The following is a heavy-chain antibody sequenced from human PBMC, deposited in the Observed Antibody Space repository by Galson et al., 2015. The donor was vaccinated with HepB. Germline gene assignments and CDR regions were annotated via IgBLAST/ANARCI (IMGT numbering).Heavy chain of an antibody. V-gene: IGHV3-30*18. J-gene: IGHJ4*02. Sequence: SLRLSCAASGFTFSSYGMHWVRQAPGKGLEWVAVISYDGSNKYYADSVKGRFTISRDNSKNTLYLQMNSLRAEDTAVYYCAKDTTSKWYQLLYEIDYWGQGTLVTVSS. D-gene: IGHD2-2*02. CDR1: GFTFSSYG. CDR3: AKDTTSKWYQLLYEIDY. CDR2: ISYDGSNK.